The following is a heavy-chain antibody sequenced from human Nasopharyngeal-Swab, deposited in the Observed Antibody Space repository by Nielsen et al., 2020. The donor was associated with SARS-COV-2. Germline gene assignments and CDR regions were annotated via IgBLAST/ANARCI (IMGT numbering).Heavy chain of an antibody. CDR1: GYTFTGYY. Sequence: ASVKVSCKAPGYTFTGYYMHWVRQAPGQGLEWMGRINPNSGGTNYAQKFQGRVTMTRDTSISTAYMELSRLRSDDTAVYYCARVLYSSGGWFDPWGQGTLISVSP. J-gene: IGHJ5*02. CDR2: INPNSGGT. D-gene: IGHD6-19*01. V-gene: IGHV1-2*06. CDR3: ARVLYSSGGWFDP.